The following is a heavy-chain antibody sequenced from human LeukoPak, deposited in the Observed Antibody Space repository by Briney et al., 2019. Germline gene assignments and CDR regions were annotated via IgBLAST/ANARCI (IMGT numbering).Heavy chain of an antibody. CDR1: GFTFSSYE. J-gene: IGHJ6*02. CDR3: ARGSVRVDTARYYYYGMDV. Sequence: GGSLRLSCAASGFTFSSYEMNWVRQAPGKGLEWVSYISSSGSTIYYADSVKGRFTISRDNAKNSLYLQMNSLRAEDTAVYYCARGSVRVDTARYYYYGMDVWGQGTTVTVSS. V-gene: IGHV3-48*03. CDR2: ISSSGSTI. D-gene: IGHD5-18*01.